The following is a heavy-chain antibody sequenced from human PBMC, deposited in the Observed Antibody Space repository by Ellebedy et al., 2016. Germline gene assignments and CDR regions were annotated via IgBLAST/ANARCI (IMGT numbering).Heavy chain of an antibody. CDR3: ARGRSIFEVDHDF. J-gene: IGHJ4*02. CDR1: GGPISSGGFY. Sequence: SETLSLXXNVSGGPISSGGFYWSWIRQHPGKGLEWIGYIYNIGSAYYNPSLKTRVSMSVDTSKNQFSLKLSSVTAADTAVYFCARGRSIFEVDHDFWGRGTLVTVSS. V-gene: IGHV4-31*03. CDR2: IYNIGSA. D-gene: IGHD3-3*01.